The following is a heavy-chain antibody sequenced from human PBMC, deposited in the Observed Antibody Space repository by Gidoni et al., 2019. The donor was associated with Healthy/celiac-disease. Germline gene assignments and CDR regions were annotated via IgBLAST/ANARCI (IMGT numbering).Heavy chain of an antibody. V-gene: IGHV3-9*01. CDR2: ISWNSGSI. CDR3: AKDVSSSSGIFDY. D-gene: IGHD6-6*01. CDR1: GFTFDDYA. Sequence: EVQLLESGGGLVQPGRSLRLSCAASGFTFDDYAMHWVRQAPGKGLEWVSGISWNSGSIGYADSVKGRFTISRDNAKNSLYLQMNSLRAEDTALYYCAKDVSSSSGIFDYWGQGTLVTVSS. J-gene: IGHJ4*02.